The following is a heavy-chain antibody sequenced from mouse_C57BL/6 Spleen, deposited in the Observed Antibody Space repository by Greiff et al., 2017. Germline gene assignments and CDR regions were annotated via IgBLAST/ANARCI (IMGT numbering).Heavy chain of an antibody. V-gene: IGHV14-4*01. CDR2: IDPENGDT. D-gene: IGHD2-5*01. Sequence: EVQLQQSGAELVRPGASVKLSCTASGFNIKDDYMHWVKQRPEQGLEWIGWIDPENGDTEYASKFQGKATITAVTSSNTAYLQLSSLTSEDTAVYYCTTDSNYYFDYWGQGTTLTVSS. CDR1: GFNIKDDY. CDR3: TTDSNYYFDY. J-gene: IGHJ2*01.